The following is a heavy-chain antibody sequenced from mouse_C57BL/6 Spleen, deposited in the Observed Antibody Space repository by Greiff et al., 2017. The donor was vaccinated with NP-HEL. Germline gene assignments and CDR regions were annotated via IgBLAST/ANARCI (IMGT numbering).Heavy chain of an antibody. CDR1: GYSFTGYY. V-gene: IGHV1-42*01. Sequence: VQLKQSGPELVKPGASVKISCKASGYSFTGYYMNWVKQSPEKSLEWIGEINPSTGGTTYNQKFKAKATLTVDKSSSTAYMQLKSLTSEDSAVYYCARRANWDYFDYWGQGTTLTVSS. J-gene: IGHJ2*01. D-gene: IGHD4-1*01. CDR2: INPSTGGT. CDR3: ARRANWDYFDY.